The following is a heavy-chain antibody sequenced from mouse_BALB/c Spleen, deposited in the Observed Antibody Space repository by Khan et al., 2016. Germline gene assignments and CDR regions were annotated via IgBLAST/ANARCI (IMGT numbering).Heavy chain of an antibody. Sequence: QVQLKQSGPELKKPGETVKISCKASGYAFTNYGMTWVKQAPGKGLKWMGWINTFTGEPTCADDFKGRFAFSLETSASTAYLQINSLKNEDTATYFCARGIYYNYDSYFDYWGQGTTLTVSS. D-gene: IGHD2-4*01. CDR2: INTFTGEP. CDR1: GYAFTNYG. J-gene: IGHJ2*01. CDR3: ARGIYYNYDSYFDY. V-gene: IGHV9-3-1*01.